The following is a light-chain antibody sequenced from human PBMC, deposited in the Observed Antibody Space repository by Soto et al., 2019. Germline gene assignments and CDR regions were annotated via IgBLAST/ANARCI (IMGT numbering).Light chain of an antibody. CDR2: DVS. CDR3: CSYAGTYSPV. V-gene: IGLV2-11*01. J-gene: IGLJ2*01. Sequence: QSALTQPPSVSGSPGQSVTISCTGTSSDVGAYNFVSWYQQYPGKAPKLIIFDVSARPSGVPDRFSGSKSGNTASLTISGLQADDEADYYCCSYAGTYSPVLGGGTKRTVL. CDR1: SSDVGAYNF.